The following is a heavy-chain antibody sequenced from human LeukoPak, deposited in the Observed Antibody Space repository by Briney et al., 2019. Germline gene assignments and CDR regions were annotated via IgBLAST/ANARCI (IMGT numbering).Heavy chain of an antibody. J-gene: IGHJ3*02. CDR3: ARDQSEYYYDSSGYYLHDAFDI. V-gene: IGHV1-46*01. CDR2: INPSGGST. D-gene: IGHD3-22*01. Sequence: GASVKVSCKASGYTFTSYYMHWVRQAPGQGLEWMGIINPSGGSTSYAQKFQGRVTMTRDTSTSTVYMELSSLRSEDTAVYYCARDQSEYYYDSSGYYLHDAFDIWGQGTMVTVSS. CDR1: GYTFTSYY.